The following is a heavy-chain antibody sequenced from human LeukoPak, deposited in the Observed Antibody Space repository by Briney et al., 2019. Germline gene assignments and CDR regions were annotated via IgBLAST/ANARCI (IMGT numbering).Heavy chain of an antibody. Sequence: SETLSLTCTVSGGSISSYYWSWIRQPPGKGLEWIGYIYYSGSTNYNPSLKSRVTISVDTSKNQFSLKLSSVTAADTAAYYCARGNDYSNNWFDPWGQGTLVTVSS. CDR2: IYYSGST. CDR3: ARGNDYSNNWFDP. J-gene: IGHJ5*02. D-gene: IGHD4-11*01. CDR1: GGSISSYY. V-gene: IGHV4-59*01.